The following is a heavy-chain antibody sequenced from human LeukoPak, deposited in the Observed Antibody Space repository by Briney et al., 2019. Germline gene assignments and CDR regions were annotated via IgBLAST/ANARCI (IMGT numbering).Heavy chain of an antibody. J-gene: IGHJ4*02. D-gene: IGHD5-18*01. Sequence: QSGGSLRLSCAASGFTVSSNYMSWVRQAPGKGLEWVSVIYSGGSTYYTDSVKGRFTISRDNSKNTLYIQMNSLRAEDTAVYYCARGLKRGYSYAEAGSLDYWGQGTLVTVSS. CDR1: GFTVSSNY. CDR3: ARGLKRGYSYAEAGSLDY. V-gene: IGHV3-53*01. CDR2: IYSGGST.